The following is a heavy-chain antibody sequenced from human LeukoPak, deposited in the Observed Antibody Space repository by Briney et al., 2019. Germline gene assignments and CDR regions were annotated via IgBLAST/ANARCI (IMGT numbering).Heavy chain of an antibody. D-gene: IGHD6-13*01. V-gene: IGHV3-74*03. CDR1: GFTFSSYW. CDR3: AKGPAAAGTFWFDP. J-gene: IGHJ5*02. CDR2: VNSDGSTT. Sequence: GGSLRLSCAASGFTFSSYWIHWVRQAPGKGLAWVSRVNSDGSTTTYADSVKGRFTISRDNAKNSLYLQMNSLRAEDTALYYCAKGPAAAGTFWFDPWGQGTLVTVSS.